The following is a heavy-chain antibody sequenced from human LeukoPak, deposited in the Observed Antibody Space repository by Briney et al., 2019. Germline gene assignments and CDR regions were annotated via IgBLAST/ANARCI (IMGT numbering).Heavy chain of an antibody. CDR3: ARDRTDYGAFDI. Sequence: GGSLRLSCAASGFTFSDYYMHWIRQAPGKGLEWVSYLSHTSSYTNYADSVEGRFTISRDNAKNSLYLQMNSLRAEDTALYYCARDRTDYGAFDIWGQGTMVTVSS. CDR1: GFTFSDYY. D-gene: IGHD4-17*01. J-gene: IGHJ3*02. V-gene: IGHV3-11*06. CDR2: LSHTSSYT.